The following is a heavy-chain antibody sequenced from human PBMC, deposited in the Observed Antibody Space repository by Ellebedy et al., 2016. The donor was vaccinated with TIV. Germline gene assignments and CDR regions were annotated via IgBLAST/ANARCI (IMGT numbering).Heavy chain of an antibody. D-gene: IGHD6-13*01. Sequence: PGGSLRLSCAASGFTFSSYWMSWVSQAPGKGLEWVANIKQDGNEKYYVDSVKGRFTISRDNAKNLLYLQMKSLRAEDTAVYYCATYSSSPSSFDYWGQGTLVTVSS. CDR3: ATYSSSPSSFDY. V-gene: IGHV3-7*03. CDR1: GFTFSSYW. J-gene: IGHJ4*02. CDR2: IKQDGNEK.